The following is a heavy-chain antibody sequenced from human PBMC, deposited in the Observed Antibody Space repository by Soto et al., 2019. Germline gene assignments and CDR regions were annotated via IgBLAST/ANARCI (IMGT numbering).Heavy chain of an antibody. D-gene: IGHD3-3*01. CDR2: ISYDGSNK. Sequence: QSGGSLRLSCAASGFTFSSYAMHWVRQAPGKGLEWVAVISYDGSNKYYADSVKGRFTISRDNSKNTLYLQMNSLRAEDTAVYYCATDPMFPIFGVATDYWGQGTLVTVSS. V-gene: IGHV3-30-3*01. CDR3: ATDPMFPIFGVATDY. J-gene: IGHJ4*02. CDR1: GFTFSSYA.